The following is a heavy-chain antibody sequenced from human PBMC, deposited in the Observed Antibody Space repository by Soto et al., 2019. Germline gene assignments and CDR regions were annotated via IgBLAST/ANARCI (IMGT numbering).Heavy chain of an antibody. J-gene: IGHJ4*02. CDR2: ISYDGSNK. D-gene: IGHD1-7*01. CDR3: ARLGTGTTFDY. V-gene: IGHV3-30-3*01. CDR1: GFTFSSYA. Sequence: GGSLRLSCAASGFTFSSYAMHWVRQAPGKGLEWVAVISYDGSNKYYADSVKGRFTISRDNSKNTLYLQMNSLRAEDTAVYYCARLGTGTTFDYWGQGTLVTVSS.